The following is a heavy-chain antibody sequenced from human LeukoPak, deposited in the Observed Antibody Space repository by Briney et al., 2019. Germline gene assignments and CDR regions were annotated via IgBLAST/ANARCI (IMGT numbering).Heavy chain of an antibody. CDR2: IIPILGIA. V-gene: IGHV1-69*04. CDR3: ARGIGYCSSTSCHDY. J-gene: IGHJ4*02. CDR1: GGTFSSYA. D-gene: IGHD2-2*01. Sequence: SVKVSCEASGGTFSSYAISWVRQAPGQGLEWMGRIIPILGIANYAQKFQGRVTITADKSTSTAYMELSSLRSEDTAVYYCARGIGYCSSTSCHDYWGQGTLVTVSS.